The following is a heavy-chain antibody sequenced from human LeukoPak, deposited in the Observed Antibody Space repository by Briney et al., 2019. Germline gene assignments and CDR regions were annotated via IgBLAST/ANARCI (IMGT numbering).Heavy chain of an antibody. V-gene: IGHV3-23*01. D-gene: IGHD6-19*01. CDR2: ISGTSGTK. CDR1: GFTFGSYS. CDR3: TRDERGAGRKFDS. J-gene: IGHJ4*02. Sequence: GGSLRLSCAASGFTFGSYSMSWVRRAPGKGLQWVSVISGTSGTKYYAESVKGRFTISRDNSKNMMYLQMNSLRAEDTAIYYCTRDERGAGRKFDSWGQGTLVTVSS.